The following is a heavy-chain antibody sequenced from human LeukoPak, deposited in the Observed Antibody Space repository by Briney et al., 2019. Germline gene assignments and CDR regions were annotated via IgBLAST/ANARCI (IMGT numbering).Heavy chain of an antibody. CDR2: IYLYGTT. CDR3: ARQKWEQQGRDYYFNGLDV. Sequence: SETLSLTYSVSIGSISSSKWWSWVRQSPVKGLEWIGEIYLYGTTNYNPSFTSRVTMSVDRSRNQFSLKLTSVTAADTAVYYCARQKWEQQGRDYYFNGLDVWGPGTTVIVSS. D-gene: IGHD1/OR15-1a*01. CDR1: IGSISSSKW. J-gene: IGHJ6*02. V-gene: IGHV4-4*02.